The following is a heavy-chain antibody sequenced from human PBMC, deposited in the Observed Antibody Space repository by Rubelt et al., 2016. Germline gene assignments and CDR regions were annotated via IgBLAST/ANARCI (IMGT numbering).Heavy chain of an antibody. Sequence: QVQLQESGPGLVKPSETLSLTCTVSGGSISSYYWSWIRQPPGKGLEWIGYIYYSGSTNYNPSPRVLFTLSVDTSMNQCSLKLSSVTAADTAVYYCARPGTSLDAFDIWGQGTMVTVSS. CDR1: GGSISSYY. V-gene: IGHV4-59*01. CDR3: ARPGTSLDAFDI. CDR2: IYYSGST. J-gene: IGHJ3*02. D-gene: IGHD6-13*01.